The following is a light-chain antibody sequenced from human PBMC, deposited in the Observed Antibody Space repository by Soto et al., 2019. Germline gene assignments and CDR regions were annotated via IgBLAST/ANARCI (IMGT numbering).Light chain of an antibody. CDR2: GAS. J-gene: IGKJ1*01. CDR3: QQYNNWPRGT. V-gene: IGKV3-15*01. CDR1: QSVSSN. Sequence: EIVMTQSPATLSVSPGERATLSCKARQSVSSNLAWYQQKPCQAPRLLIYGASTRATGIPARFSGSGSGTEFTLTISSLQSEDFAVYYCQQYNNWPRGTLGQGTKVEIK.